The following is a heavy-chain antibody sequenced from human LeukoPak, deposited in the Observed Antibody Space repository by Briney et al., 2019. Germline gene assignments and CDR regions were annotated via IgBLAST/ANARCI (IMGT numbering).Heavy chain of an antibody. CDR2: IYPGVSDT. CDR1: GYSFTTYW. J-gene: IGHJ6*02. CDR3: ARRGVSYGMDV. V-gene: IGHV5-51*01. Sequence: GESLNISCKGSGYSFTTYWIGWVRQMPGRGLEWMGIIYPGVSDTRYSPSFQGQATISADKSISTAYLQWSSLKASDTAIYYCARRGVSYGMDVWGQGTTVTVSS. D-gene: IGHD5/OR15-5a*01.